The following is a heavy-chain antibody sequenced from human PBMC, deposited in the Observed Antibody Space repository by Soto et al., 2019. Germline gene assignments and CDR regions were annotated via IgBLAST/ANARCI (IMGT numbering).Heavy chain of an antibody. CDR1: GYTFTSYG. Sequence: QVPLVQSGAEVKKPGASVKVSCKASGYTFTSYGISWVRQAPGQGLEWMGWISAYNGNTNYAQKLQGRVTMTTDTSTSTAYMELRSLRSDDTAVYYCARRVAAAGPSYWFDPWGQGTLVTVSS. D-gene: IGHD6-13*01. J-gene: IGHJ5*02. CDR2: ISAYNGNT. V-gene: IGHV1-18*04. CDR3: ARRVAAAGPSYWFDP.